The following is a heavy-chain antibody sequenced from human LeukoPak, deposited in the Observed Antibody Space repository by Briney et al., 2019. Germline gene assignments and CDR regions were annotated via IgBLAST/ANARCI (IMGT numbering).Heavy chain of an antibody. Sequence: GGSLRLSCAASGFTFSSHAMSWVRQAPGKGLEWVSAISGSGGSTYYADSVKGRFTISRDNSKNTLYLQMNSLRAEDTAVYYCARPPYVDGSRFDYWGQGTLVTVSS. CDR2: ISGSGGST. CDR3: ARPPYVDGSRFDY. D-gene: IGHD4-17*01. CDR1: GFTFSSHA. J-gene: IGHJ4*02. V-gene: IGHV3-23*01.